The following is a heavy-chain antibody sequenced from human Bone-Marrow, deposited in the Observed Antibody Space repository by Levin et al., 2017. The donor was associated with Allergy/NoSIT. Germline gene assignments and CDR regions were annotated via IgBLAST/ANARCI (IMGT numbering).Heavy chain of an antibody. V-gene: IGHV3-30-3*01. D-gene: IGHD3-3*01. J-gene: IGHJ6*02. Sequence: AGGSLRLSCAASGFTFSSYAMHWVRQAPGKGLEWVAVISYDGSNKYYADSVKGRFTISRDNSKNTLYLQMNSLRAEDTAVYYCARADGADYYDFWSGHYYGMDGWGQGTTVTVSS. CDR1: GFTFSSYA. CDR2: ISYDGSNK. CDR3: ARADGADYYDFWSGHYYGMDG.